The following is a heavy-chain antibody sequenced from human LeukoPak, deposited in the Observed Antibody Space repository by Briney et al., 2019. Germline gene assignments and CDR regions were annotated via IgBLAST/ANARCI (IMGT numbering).Heavy chain of an antibody. V-gene: IGHV3-23*01. D-gene: IGHD3-3*01. Sequence: GGSLRLSCAASGFTFSSYAMSWVRQAPGKGLEWVSAISGSGGSTYYADSVKGRFTISRDNSKNTLYLQMNSLRAEDTAVYYCAKGPGEYYDFWSASRRFDPWGQGTLVTVSS. CDR1: GFTFSSYA. CDR3: AKGPGEYYDFWSASRRFDP. J-gene: IGHJ5*02. CDR2: ISGSGGST.